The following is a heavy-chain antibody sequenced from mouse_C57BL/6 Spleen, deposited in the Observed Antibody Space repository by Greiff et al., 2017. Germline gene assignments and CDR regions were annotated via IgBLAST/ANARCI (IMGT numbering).Heavy chain of an antibody. J-gene: IGHJ2*01. V-gene: IGHV1-64*01. Sequence: QVQLQQPGAELVKPGASVKLSCKASGYTFTSYWMHWVKQRPGQGLAWIGMIHPNSGSTNYNEKFKSKATLTVDKSSSTAYMQLSSLTSEDSAVYYCARRAPSLRSSGDYFDYWGQGTTLTVSS. D-gene: IGHD1-1*01. CDR3: ARRAPSLRSSGDYFDY. CDR2: IHPNSGST. CDR1: GYTFTSYW.